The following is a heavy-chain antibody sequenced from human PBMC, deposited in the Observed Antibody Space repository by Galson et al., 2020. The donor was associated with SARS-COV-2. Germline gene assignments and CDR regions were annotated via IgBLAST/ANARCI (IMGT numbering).Heavy chain of an antibody. J-gene: IGHJ6*02. V-gene: IGHV3-23*01. D-gene: IGHD5-12*01. CDR3: AKDLYSGYETLLRRLYYYYGMDV. CDR1: GFTFSSYA. CDR2: ISGSGGST. Sequence: GGSLRLSCAASGFTFSSYAMSWVRQAPGKGLEWVSAISGSGGSTYYADSVKGRFTISRDNSKNTLYLQMNSLRAEDTAVYYCAKDLYSGYETLLRRLYYYYGMDVWGQGTTVTVSS.